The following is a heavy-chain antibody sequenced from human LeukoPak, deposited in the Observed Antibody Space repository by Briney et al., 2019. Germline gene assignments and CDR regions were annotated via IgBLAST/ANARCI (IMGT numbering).Heavy chain of an antibody. CDR1: GFTFSSYA. CDR2: ISGSGGST. J-gene: IGHJ4*02. CDR3: ARDIHDSSGYYYDY. D-gene: IGHD3-22*01. Sequence: PGGSLRLSCAASGFTFSSYAMSWVRQAPGKGLEWVSAISGSGGSTYYADSVKGRFTISRDNSKDTLYLHMNSLRAEDTALYYCARDIHDSSGYYYDYWGQGTLVTVSS. V-gene: IGHV3-23*01.